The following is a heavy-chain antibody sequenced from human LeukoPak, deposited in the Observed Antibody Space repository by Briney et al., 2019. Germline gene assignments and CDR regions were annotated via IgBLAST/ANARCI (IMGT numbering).Heavy chain of an antibody. CDR3: AKDGGYSSGWWIDY. Sequence: GGSLRLSCAVSGFTFSSYGMHWVRQAPGKGLEWVAVISYDGSNKYYADSVKGRFTISRDNSKDTLFLQMNSLRAEDTAVYYCAKDGGYSSGWWIDYWGQGTLVTVSS. D-gene: IGHD6-19*01. J-gene: IGHJ4*02. CDR1: GFTFSSYG. V-gene: IGHV3-30*18. CDR2: ISYDGSNK.